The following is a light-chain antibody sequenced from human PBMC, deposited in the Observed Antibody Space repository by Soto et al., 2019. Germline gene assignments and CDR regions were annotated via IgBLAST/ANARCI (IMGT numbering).Light chain of an antibody. Sequence: DIPMVQSLSTLAVSFGDRVTITSRASQSISSWLAWYQQKPGKAPKLLIYDASSLESGVPPRFTGSGSGTEFTLTISILQAEDFTTYCCQQYNCHLCRFGEGTRLDI. CDR2: DAS. CDR1: QSISSW. V-gene: IGKV1-5*01. J-gene: IGKJ2*04. CDR3: QQYNCHLCR.